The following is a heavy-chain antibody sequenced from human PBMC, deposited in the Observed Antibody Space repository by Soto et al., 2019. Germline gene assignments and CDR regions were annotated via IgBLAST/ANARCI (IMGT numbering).Heavy chain of an antibody. J-gene: IGHJ4*02. CDR3: AKDRPRRTSGSFVDY. Sequence: EVQLLESGGKLVQPGGSLTLSCAASGFTFSTYAMAWVRQAPGKGLEWVSGVSASGLNTDYADPVKGRFYISRDNSKNTVSLHMNSLRAEDTALYSCAKDRPRRTSGSFVDYWGQGTPVTVSS. V-gene: IGHV3-23*01. CDR2: VSASGLNT. D-gene: IGHD1-1*01. CDR1: GFTFSTYA.